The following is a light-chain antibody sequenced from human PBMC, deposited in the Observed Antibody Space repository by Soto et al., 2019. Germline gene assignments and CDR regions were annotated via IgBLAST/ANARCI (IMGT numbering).Light chain of an antibody. Sequence: DIQMTQSPSSLSASVGDRVTITCRASQNINNYLSWYQQKPGRAPNLLIYAASSLQTGVPSRFSGSGSGTDFTLTISSLQPEDFATYYCQQSYSSPRTFGQGTKVEI. J-gene: IGKJ2*01. CDR3: QQSYSSPRT. CDR1: QNINNY. V-gene: IGKV1-39*01. CDR2: AAS.